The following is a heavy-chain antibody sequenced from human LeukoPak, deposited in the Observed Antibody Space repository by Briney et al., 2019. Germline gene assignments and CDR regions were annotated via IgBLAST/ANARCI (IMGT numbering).Heavy chain of an antibody. D-gene: IGHD6-13*01. CDR2: IYYSGST. Sequence: SETLSLTCTVSGGSISSSSYYWGWIRQPPGKGLEWIGSIYYSGSTNYNPSLKSRVTISVDTSKNQFSLKLSSVTAADTAVYYCARDDSWYGVDYWGQGTLVTVSS. CDR1: GGSISSSSYY. CDR3: ARDDSWYGVDY. J-gene: IGHJ4*02. V-gene: IGHV4-39*07.